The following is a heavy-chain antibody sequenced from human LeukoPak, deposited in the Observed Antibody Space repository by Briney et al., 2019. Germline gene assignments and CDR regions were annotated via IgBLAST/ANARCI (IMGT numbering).Heavy chain of an antibody. CDR1: GFPFSSYW. J-gene: IGHJ4*02. V-gene: IGHV3-7*01. CDR3: TRLTGTTGFDY. Sequence: GGSLRLSCAASGFPFSSYWMSGVRQPPGKGLEWVANIKQDGSDKYYVDSVKGRFTISRDNAKNSLSLQMNSLRADDTAVYYCTRLTGTTGFDYWGQGTLVTVSS. D-gene: IGHD1-1*01. CDR2: IKQDGSDK.